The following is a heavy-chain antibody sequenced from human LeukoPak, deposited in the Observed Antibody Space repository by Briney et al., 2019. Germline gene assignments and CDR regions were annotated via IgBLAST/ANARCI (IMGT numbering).Heavy chain of an antibody. Sequence: ASVKVSCKASGGTFSSYAISWVRQAPGRGLEWMGGIIPIFGTANYAQKFQGRVTITTDESTSTAYMELSSLRSEDTAVYYCARSITIFEGWFDPWGQGTLVTVSS. D-gene: IGHD3-3*01. CDR1: GGTFSSYA. V-gene: IGHV1-69*05. CDR2: IIPIFGTA. J-gene: IGHJ5*02. CDR3: ARSITIFEGWFDP.